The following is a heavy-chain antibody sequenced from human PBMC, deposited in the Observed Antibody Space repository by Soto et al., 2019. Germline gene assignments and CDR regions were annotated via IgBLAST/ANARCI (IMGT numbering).Heavy chain of an antibody. CDR1: GYTFASYY. J-gene: IGHJ1*01. Sequence: GASVKVSCKASGYTFASYYMQWVRQAPGQGLEWMGIVNPSGGSTSYSPSFQGQVTISADKSISTAYLQWSSLKASDTAMYYCARTYYESSGYYREYFQHWGQGTLVTVSS. V-gene: IGHV1-46*01. D-gene: IGHD3-22*01. CDR3: ARTYYESSGYYREYFQH. CDR2: VNPSGGST.